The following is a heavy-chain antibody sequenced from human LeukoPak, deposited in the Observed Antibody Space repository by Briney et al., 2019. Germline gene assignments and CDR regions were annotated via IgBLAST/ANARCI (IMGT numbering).Heavy chain of an antibody. CDR1: GFTFSDYY. Sequence: KPGGSLRLSCAASGFTFSDYYMSWIRQAPGKGLEWVSYISSSGSTIYYADSVKGRFTISRDNSKNTLYLQMNSLRAEDTAVYYCARDREEEQWPGSFEYWGQGTLVTVSS. D-gene: IGHD6-19*01. CDR3: ARDREEEQWPGSFEY. J-gene: IGHJ4*02. V-gene: IGHV3-11*04. CDR2: ISSSGSTI.